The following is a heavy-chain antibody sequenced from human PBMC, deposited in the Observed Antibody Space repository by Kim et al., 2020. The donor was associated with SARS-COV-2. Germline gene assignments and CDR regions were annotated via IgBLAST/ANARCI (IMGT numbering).Heavy chain of an antibody. CDR2: IYPGDSDS. D-gene: IGHD3-10*01. CDR3: ARRGGAGSFYVSGMYV. V-gene: IGHV5-51*01. CDR1: EYSFDSYW. J-gene: IGHJ6*01. Sequence: GESLKISCKTSEYSFDSYWIAWVRQMPGRGLEWMGIIYPGDSDSRYSPSFQGQVTMTVDRSINTAYLQWSSLRASDTAIYYCARRGGAGSFYVSGMYVWG.